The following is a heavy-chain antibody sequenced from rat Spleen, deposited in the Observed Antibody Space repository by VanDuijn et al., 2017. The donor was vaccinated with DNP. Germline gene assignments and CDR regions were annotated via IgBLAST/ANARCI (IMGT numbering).Heavy chain of an antibody. D-gene: IGHD1-6*01. CDR1: GFSLTSYA. CDR2: ISSGENT. J-gene: IGHJ1*01. V-gene: IGHV2S12*01. CDR3: TRVLYNGYQRHYWSFDF. Sequence: QVRLRESGPGLVQPSHTLSLTCTVSGFSLTSYAVSWVRQPPGKGLEWIAAISSGENTYYNPALKSRLSISRDTSKSQVFLKMNSLQTEDTAIYFCTRVLYNGYQRHYWSFDFWGPGTVVTVSS.